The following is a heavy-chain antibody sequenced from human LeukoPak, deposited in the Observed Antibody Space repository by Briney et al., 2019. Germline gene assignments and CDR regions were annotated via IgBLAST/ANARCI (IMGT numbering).Heavy chain of an antibody. D-gene: IGHD2-15*01. J-gene: IGHJ5*02. CDR1: GYTFTDYG. CDR2: ISAYNGNT. V-gene: IGHV1-18*01. Sequence: GASVKVSCKASGYTFTDYGISWVRQAPGQGLEWMGWISAYNGNTNCAQKFQGRATMTTDTSTSTAYMELRSLRSDDTAVYYCARDCSSGTCYFFPCGQGTLVTVSS. CDR3: ARDCSSGTCYFFP.